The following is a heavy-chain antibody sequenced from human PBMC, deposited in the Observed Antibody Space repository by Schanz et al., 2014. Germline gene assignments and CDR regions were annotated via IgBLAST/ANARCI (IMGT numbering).Heavy chain of an antibody. J-gene: IGHJ5*01. D-gene: IGHD3-10*01. V-gene: IGHV3-66*01. Sequence: EVQLVQSGGGLVQPGGSLRLSCAASGFTVSSNYMSWVRQAPGKGLEWVSVIYTSGSTYYADSVRGRFTFSRDNSKNTLYLQMNRLRAEDTAVYYCANRGHLRGWFDSWGQGILVTVSS. CDR3: ANRGHLRGWFDS. CDR2: IYTSGST. CDR1: GFTVSSNY.